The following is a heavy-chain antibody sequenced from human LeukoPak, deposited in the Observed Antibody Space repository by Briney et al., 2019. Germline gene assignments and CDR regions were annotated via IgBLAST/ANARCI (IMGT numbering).Heavy chain of an antibody. Sequence: GGSLRLSCAASGFMFSDYGMHWVRQAPGKGLEWVAVIWNNGNNRYADSVRGRFTISRGDSKSTLYLQMDSLRVDDTAVYFCARDSVGIPTDFDFWGQGTLVTVSS. J-gene: IGHJ4*02. CDR1: GFMFSDYG. D-gene: IGHD1-26*01. CDR2: IWNNGNNR. CDR3: ARDSVGIPTDFDF. V-gene: IGHV3-33*01.